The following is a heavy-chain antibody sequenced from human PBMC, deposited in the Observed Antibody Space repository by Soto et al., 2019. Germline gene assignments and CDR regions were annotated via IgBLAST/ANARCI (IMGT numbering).Heavy chain of an antibody. Sequence: XESLRLSCAASGFTFSSYGMHWVRQAPGKGLEWVAVILYDGSKKYYADSVKGRFTISRDNSKNTLYLQMSSLRAEDTALYYCVKDGSSGWPYFDDMDVWGQGTTVTVSS. J-gene: IGHJ6*02. CDR2: ILYDGSKK. CDR1: GFTFSSYG. V-gene: IGHV3-30*18. D-gene: IGHD6-19*01. CDR3: VKDGSSGWPYFDDMDV.